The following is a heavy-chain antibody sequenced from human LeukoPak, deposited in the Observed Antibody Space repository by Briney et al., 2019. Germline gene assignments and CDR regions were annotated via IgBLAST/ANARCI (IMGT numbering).Heavy chain of an antibody. J-gene: IGHJ4*02. CDR1: GFTFSSYW. CDR2: IISDGSTT. CDR3: TRQLVGEDFDY. Sequence: PAGSLRLSCAASGFTFSSYWMHWVRQAPGKGLVWVSRIISDGSTTSYADSVKGRFTISRDNAKNTLYLQMNSLRAEDTAVYYCTRQLVGEDFDYWGQGTLVTVSS. D-gene: IGHD3-16*01. V-gene: IGHV3-74*01.